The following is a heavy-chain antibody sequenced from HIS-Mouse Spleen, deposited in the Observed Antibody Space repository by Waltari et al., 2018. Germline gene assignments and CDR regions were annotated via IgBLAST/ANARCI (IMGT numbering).Heavy chain of an antibody. CDR2: IYYSGST. CDR1: GGSISSSSYY. Sequence: QLQLQESGPGLVKPSETLSLTCTVSGGSISSSSYYWGWIRQPPGKGLEWIGSIYYSGSTYYTPSLKSRVTISVDTSKNQCSLQLSSVTAADTAVYYCAREIPYSSSWYDWYFDLWGRGTLVTVSS. CDR3: AREIPYSSSWYDWYFDL. V-gene: IGHV4-39*07. J-gene: IGHJ2*01. D-gene: IGHD6-13*01.